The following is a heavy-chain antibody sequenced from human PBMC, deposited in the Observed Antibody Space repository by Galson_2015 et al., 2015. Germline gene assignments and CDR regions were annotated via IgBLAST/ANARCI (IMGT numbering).Heavy chain of an antibody. D-gene: IGHD3-16*01. CDR1: GFTLSRYG. CDR3: ATWGGDWFDP. V-gene: IGHV3-64D*06. J-gene: IGHJ5*02. CDR2: ISNSGGST. Sequence: SLRLSCAASGFTLSRYGMHWVRQAPGKGLEYVSAISNSGGSTYCADSVKGRFTIPRDNSKNTLYLQMSSLRPEDTAVYYCATWGGDWFDPWGQGTLVIVSS.